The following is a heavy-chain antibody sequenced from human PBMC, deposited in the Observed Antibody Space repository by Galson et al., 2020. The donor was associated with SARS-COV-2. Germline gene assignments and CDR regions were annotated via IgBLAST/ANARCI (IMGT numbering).Heavy chain of an antibody. D-gene: IGHD3-10*01. J-gene: IGHJ5*02. CDR3: AREKTSGSYYNGWFDP. CDR1: GGSISSYY. V-gene: IGHV4-59*13. CDR2: IYYSGST. Sequence: SETLSLTCTVSGGSISSYYWSWIRQPPGKGLEWIGYIYYSGSTNYNPSLKSRATISVDTSKNQFSLKLSSVTAADTAVYYCAREKTSGSYYNGWFDPWGQGTLVTVSS.